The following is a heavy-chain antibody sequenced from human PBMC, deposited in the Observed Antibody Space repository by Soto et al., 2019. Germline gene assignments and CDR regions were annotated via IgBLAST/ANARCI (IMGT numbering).Heavy chain of an antibody. J-gene: IGHJ5*02. CDR1: GGSISSYY. Sequence: SETLSLTCTVSGGSISSYYWSWIRQPPGKGLEWIGYIYYSGSTNYNPSLKSRVTISVDTSKNQFSLKLSSVTAADTAVYYCARWVLCFGELSSSWFDPWGQGTLVTVSS. CDR2: IYYSGST. V-gene: IGHV4-59*08. D-gene: IGHD3-10*01. CDR3: ARWVLCFGELSSSWFDP.